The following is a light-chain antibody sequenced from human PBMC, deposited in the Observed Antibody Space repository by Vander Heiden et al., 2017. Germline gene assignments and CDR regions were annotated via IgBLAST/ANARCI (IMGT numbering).Light chain of an antibody. V-gene: IGLV3-25*03. CDR3: QSADSSGTWV. Sequence: SCALTQPPPVSVSPGQTARITCSGDACPEQQAYWYQQKPGQAPVLVIYKDSERPSGIPERFSGSSSWTTVTLTISGVQAEDESDYYCQSADSSGTWVFGGGTKLTVL. CDR1: ACPEQQ. J-gene: IGLJ3*02. CDR2: KDS.